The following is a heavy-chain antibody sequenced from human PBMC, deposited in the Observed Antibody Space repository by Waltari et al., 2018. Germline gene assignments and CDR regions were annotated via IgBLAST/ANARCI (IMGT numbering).Heavy chain of an antibody. Sequence: QVQLQESGPGLVKPSQTLSLPCTVSGGSISSGSYYWRWIRQPAGKGLEWIGRIYTSGSTNYNPSLKSRVTISVDTSKNQFSLKLSSVTAADTTVYYCARTSVLRSNAFDIWGQGTMVTVSS. J-gene: IGHJ3*02. CDR1: GGSISSGSYY. V-gene: IGHV4-61*02. CDR2: IYTSGST. CDR3: ARTSVLRSNAFDI. D-gene: IGHD4-17*01.